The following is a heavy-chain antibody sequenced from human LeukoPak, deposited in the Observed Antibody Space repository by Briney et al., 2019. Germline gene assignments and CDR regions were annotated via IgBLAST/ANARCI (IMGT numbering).Heavy chain of an antibody. CDR1: GFTFSNYW. Sequence: GGSLRLSCAASGFTFSNYWMHWFRQAPGKGLVWVSQIDPDGTSTTYADSVKGRFTISRDNAKNTPYLQMNSLRAEDTAVYYCARGSADPYWGQGTLVTVSS. CDR3: ARGSADPY. D-gene: IGHD1-26*01. CDR2: IDPDGTST. J-gene: IGHJ4*02. V-gene: IGHV3-74*01.